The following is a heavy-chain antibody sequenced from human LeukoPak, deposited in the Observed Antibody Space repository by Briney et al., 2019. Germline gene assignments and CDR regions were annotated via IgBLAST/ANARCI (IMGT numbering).Heavy chain of an antibody. Sequence: ASVKVSCKASGYTFTSYDINWVRQATGQGLEWMGRMNPNSGNTGYVQKFQGRVTITRNTSISTAYMELSSLRSEDTAVYYCARGRWYYDFWSGYHYYFDYWGQGTLVTVSS. CDR3: ARGRWYYDFWSGYHYYFDY. J-gene: IGHJ4*02. CDR1: GYTFTSYD. V-gene: IGHV1-8*01. CDR2: MNPNSGNT. D-gene: IGHD3-3*01.